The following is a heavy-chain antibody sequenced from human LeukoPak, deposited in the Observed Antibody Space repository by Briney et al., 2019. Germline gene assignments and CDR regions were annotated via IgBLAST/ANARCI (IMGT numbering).Heavy chain of an antibody. CDR3: ARDHPPWWFGEFPLKYYFDY. V-gene: IGHV1-18*01. CDR1: GYTFTSYG. D-gene: IGHD3-10*01. Sequence: ASVTVSCKASGYTFTSYGISWVRQAPGQGLEWMGWISAYNGNTNYAQKLQGRVTMTTDTSTSTAYMELRSLRSDDTAVYYCARDHPPWWFGEFPLKYYFDYWGQGTLVTVSS. CDR2: ISAYNGNT. J-gene: IGHJ4*02.